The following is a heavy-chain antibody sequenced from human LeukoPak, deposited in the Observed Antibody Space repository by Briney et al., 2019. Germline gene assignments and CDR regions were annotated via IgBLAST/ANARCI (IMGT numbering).Heavy chain of an antibody. D-gene: IGHD6-13*01. CDR3: ARDGENGYSSSWFPFDY. CDR1: GFTVSSNY. Sequence: AGGSLRLSCAASGFTVSSNYMSWVRQAPGKGLEWVSVIYSGGSTYYADSVKGRFTISRDNSKNTLYLQMNSLRAEDTAVYYCARDGENGYSSSWFPFDYWGQGTLVTVSS. CDR2: IYSGGST. J-gene: IGHJ4*02. V-gene: IGHV3-66*01.